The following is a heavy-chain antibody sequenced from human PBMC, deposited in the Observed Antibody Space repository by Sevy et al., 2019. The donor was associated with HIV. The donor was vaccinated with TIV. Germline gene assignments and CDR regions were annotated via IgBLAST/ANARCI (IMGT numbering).Heavy chain of an antibody. CDR3: AREDRRPEGEPYFDY. D-gene: IGHD3-16*01. V-gene: IGHV3-11*01. J-gene: IGHJ4*02. CDR1: GFTFSDHY. Sequence: GGSLRLSCAASGFTFSDHYMSWIRQAPGKGLEWVSFISSGGSTKYYGDSVRGRFTISRDNAKNSLYLQMNSLRAEDTAVYYSAREDRRPEGEPYFDYWGQGTLVTVSS. CDR2: ISSGGSTK.